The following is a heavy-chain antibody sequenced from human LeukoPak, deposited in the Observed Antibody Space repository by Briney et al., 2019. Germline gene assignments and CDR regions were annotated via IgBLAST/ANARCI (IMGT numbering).Heavy chain of an antibody. J-gene: IGHJ4*02. D-gene: IGHD6-19*01. CDR1: GFTFSDYY. CDR3: ARDRSGGWYPETDY. V-gene: IGHV3-11*01. CDR2: ISSSGSTI. Sequence: GGSLRLSCAASGFTFSDYYMSWIRQAPGKGLEWVSYISSSGSTIYYADPVKGRFTISRDNAKNSLYLQMNSLRAEDTAVYYCARDRSGGWYPETDYWGQGTLVTVSS.